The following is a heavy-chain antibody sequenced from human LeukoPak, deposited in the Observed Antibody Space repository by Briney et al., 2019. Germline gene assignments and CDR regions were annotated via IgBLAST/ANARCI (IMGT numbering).Heavy chain of an antibody. CDR3: ARHVRTYYYDSSGYFHI. J-gene: IGHJ3*02. CDR2: IYYSGST. Sequence: SETLSLTCTVSGGSISSYYWSWIRQPPGKGLEWIGYIYYSGSTNYNPSLKGRVTISVDTSKNQFSLKLSSVTAADTAVYYSARHVRTYYYDSSGYFHIWGQGTMVTVSS. D-gene: IGHD3-22*01. V-gene: IGHV4-59*08. CDR1: GGSISSYY.